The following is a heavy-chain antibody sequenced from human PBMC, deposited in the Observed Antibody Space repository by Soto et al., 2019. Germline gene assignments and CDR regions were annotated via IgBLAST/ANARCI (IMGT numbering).Heavy chain of an antibody. CDR1: GYTFTSYY. D-gene: IGHD3-16*01. Sequence: QVQLVQSGAEVKKPGASVKVTCKASGYTFTSYYMHWVRQAPGQGLEWMGIINPSGGSTSYAQKFQGRVTMTRDTSTSTVYMELSSLRSEDTAVYYCARDPSSGGLDYWGQGTLVTVSS. J-gene: IGHJ4*02. V-gene: IGHV1-46*01. CDR2: INPSGGST. CDR3: ARDPSSGGLDY.